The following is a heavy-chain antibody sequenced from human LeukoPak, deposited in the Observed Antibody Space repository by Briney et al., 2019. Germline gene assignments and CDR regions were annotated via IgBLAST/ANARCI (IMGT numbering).Heavy chain of an antibody. CDR2: MNPNSGNT. Sequence: ASVKVSCKASGYTFTSYDINWVRQATGQGLEWMGWMNPNSGNTGYAQKFQGRVTMTRNTSISTAYMELSSLRSEDTAVYYCARGRGKRYGLYFDYWGQGTLVTVSS. J-gene: IGHJ4*02. CDR3: ARGRGKRYGLYFDY. V-gene: IGHV1-8*01. D-gene: IGHD5-18*01. CDR1: GYTFTSYD.